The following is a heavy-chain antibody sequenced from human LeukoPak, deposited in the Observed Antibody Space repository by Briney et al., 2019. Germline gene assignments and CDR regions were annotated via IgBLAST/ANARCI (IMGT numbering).Heavy chain of an antibody. CDR1: GFTFSGYW. V-gene: IGHV3-74*01. CDR2: IKDGGTTT. D-gene: IGHD5-24*01. Sequence: PGGSLRLSCAASGFTFSGYWIHWVRHVPGKGLVWVSRIKDGGTTTDYADSVKGRFTISRDDAKNTLYLQMNSLRAEDTAVYYCTTIRPSYWGRGTLVTVSS. CDR3: TTIRPSY. J-gene: IGHJ4*02.